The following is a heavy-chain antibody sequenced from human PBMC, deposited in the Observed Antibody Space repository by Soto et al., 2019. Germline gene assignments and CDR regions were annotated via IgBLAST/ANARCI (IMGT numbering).Heavy chain of an antibody. CDR2: IDGPTTNT. D-gene: IGHD6-19*01. CDR3: VTWLSAHFDY. V-gene: IGHV3-23*05. Sequence: GGSLRLSCAASGFTFAHYAMMWARQAPGRGLEWVSTIDGPTTNTHYIDSVKGRFFISRDNAINTVYLQMNGLRAEDTAVYYCVTWLSAHFDYWGRGTLVTVSS. J-gene: IGHJ4*02. CDR1: GFTFAHYA.